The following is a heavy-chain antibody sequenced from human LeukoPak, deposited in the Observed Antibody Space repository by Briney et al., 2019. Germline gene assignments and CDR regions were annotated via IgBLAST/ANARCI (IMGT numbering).Heavy chain of an antibody. V-gene: IGHV3-23*01. CDR3: AKGDYYDFDY. J-gene: IGHJ4*02. CDR1: GFTFSTYE. D-gene: IGHD3-10*01. Sequence: QTGGSLRLSCAASGFTFSTYEINWVRQAPGKGLEWVSIITSGVGITYYADSVKGRFTISRDNSKNTLYLQMNSLRAEDTAVYYCAKGDYYDFDYWGQGTLVTVSS. CDR2: ITSGVGIT.